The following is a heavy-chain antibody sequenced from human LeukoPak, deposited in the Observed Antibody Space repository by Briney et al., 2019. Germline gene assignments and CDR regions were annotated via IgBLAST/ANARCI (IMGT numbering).Heavy chain of an antibody. Sequence: SETLSLTCTVSGGSISSSSYYWGWIRQPPGKGLEWIGSIYYSGSTYYNPSLKSRVTISVDTSKNQFSLKLSSVTAADTAVYYCAGRLWRRDGYNLSAFDIWGQGTMVTVSS. D-gene: IGHD5-24*01. CDR2: IYYSGST. V-gene: IGHV4-39*07. CDR3: AGRLWRRDGYNLSAFDI. CDR1: GGSISSSSYY. J-gene: IGHJ3*02.